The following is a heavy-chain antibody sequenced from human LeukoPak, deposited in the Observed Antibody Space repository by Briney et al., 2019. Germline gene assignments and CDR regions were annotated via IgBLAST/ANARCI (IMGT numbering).Heavy chain of an antibody. D-gene: IGHD6-13*01. Sequence: GASVKVSCKASGYTFIGYYMHWVRQAPGQGLAWMGWINPNSGSTNYAQKLQGRVTMTRDTSISTAYMELSRLRSDDTAVYYCAREQQLVGVSLDWFDPWGQGTLVTVSS. V-gene: IGHV1-2*02. CDR3: AREQQLVGVSLDWFDP. J-gene: IGHJ5*02. CDR2: INPNSGST. CDR1: GYTFIGYY.